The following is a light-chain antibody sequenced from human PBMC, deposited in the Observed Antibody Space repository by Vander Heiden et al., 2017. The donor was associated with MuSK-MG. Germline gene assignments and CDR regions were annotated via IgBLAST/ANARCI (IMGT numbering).Light chain of an antibody. CDR1: KLGDKY. V-gene: IGLV3-1*01. CDR2: QDS. J-gene: IGLJ2*01. CDR3: QAWDSRTAV. Sequence: SYELTQPPSVSVSPGQTASITCSGYKLGDKYACWYQQKPGQSPVLVIYQDSKRPSGIPERFSGSNSGNTATLTISGTQAMDEADYYCQAWDSRTAVFGGGTKLTVL.